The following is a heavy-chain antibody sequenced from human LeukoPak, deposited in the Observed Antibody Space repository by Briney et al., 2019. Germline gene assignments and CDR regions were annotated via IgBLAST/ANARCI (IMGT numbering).Heavy chain of an antibody. J-gene: IGHJ6*03. CDR3: AKDGSQTTVTYYYYMDV. V-gene: IGHV3-23*01. CDR1: GFTVSSNY. Sequence: PGGSLRLSCAASGFTVSSNYMSWVRQAPGKGLEWVSAISGSGGSTYYADSVKGRFTISRDNSKNTLYLQMNSLRAEDTAVYYCAKDGSQTTVTYYYYMDVWGKGTTVTVSS. CDR2: ISGSGGST. D-gene: IGHD4-17*01.